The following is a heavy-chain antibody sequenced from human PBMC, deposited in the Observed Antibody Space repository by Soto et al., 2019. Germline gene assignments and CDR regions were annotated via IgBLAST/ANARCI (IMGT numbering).Heavy chain of an antibody. CDR2: ISYDGSNK. CDR3: ARDLLVYGYNFYYYYYYGMDV. J-gene: IGHJ6*02. Sequence: GGSLRLSCAASGFTFSSYAMHWVRQAPGKGLEWVAVISYDGSNKYYADSVKGRFTISRDNSKNTLYLQMNSLRAEDTAVYYCARDLLVYGYNFYYYYYYGMDVWGQGTTVTVSS. D-gene: IGHD2-8*01. CDR1: GFTFSSYA. V-gene: IGHV3-30-3*01.